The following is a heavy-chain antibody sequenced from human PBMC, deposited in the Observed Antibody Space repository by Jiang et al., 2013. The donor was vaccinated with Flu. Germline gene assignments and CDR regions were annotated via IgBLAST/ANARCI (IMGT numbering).Heavy chain of an antibody. CDR2: YFSNDEK. D-gene: IGHD2/OR15-2a*01. Sequence: KPTQTLTLTCTVSGFSLSNARMGVSWIRQPPGKALEWLAHYFSNDEKSYSTSLKSRLTISKDTSKSQVVLTMTNMDPVDTATYYCARMRINVVYYYTVWTSGAKGPRSPSP. V-gene: IGHV2-26*01. CDR3: ARMRINVVYYYTVWTS. CDR1: GFSLSNARMG. J-gene: IGHJ6*04.